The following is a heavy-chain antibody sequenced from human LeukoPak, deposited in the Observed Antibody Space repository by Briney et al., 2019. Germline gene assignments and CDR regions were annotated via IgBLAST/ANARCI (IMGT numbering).Heavy chain of an antibody. J-gene: IGHJ4*02. V-gene: IGHV4-61*01. CDR1: GGSVSSNIYY. D-gene: IGHD3-22*01. CDR3: AREDSSGYLGY. CDR2: IYYSEST. Sequence: SETLSLTCTVSGGSVSSNIYYWHWIRQPPGKGLEWIGYIYYSESTNYNPSLKSRVTISVDTSKNQFSLKLTSLTAADTAVYYCAREDSSGYLGYWGQGTLVTVSS.